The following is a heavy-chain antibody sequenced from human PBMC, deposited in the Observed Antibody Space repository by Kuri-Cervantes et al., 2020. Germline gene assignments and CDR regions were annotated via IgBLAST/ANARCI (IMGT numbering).Heavy chain of an antibody. V-gene: IGHV3-30*04. J-gene: IGHJ3*02. CDR1: GFAFSSYA. Sequence: GESLKISCAASGFAFSSYAMHWVRQAPGKGLEWVAVISYDGSNKYYADSVKGRFTISRDNSKNTLYLQMNSLRAEDTAVYYCARDQGRKIRAFDIWGQGTMVTVSS. CDR3: ARDQGRKIRAFDI. CDR2: ISYDGSNK.